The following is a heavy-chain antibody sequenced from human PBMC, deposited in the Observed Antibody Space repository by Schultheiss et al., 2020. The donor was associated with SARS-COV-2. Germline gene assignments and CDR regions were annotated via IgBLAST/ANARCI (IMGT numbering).Heavy chain of an antibody. J-gene: IGHJ5*02. V-gene: IGHV1-18*04. Sequence: GESLKISCKASGYTFTSYYMYWVRQAPGQGLEWMGWISAYNGNTNYAQKFQGRVTMTRDTSTSTVYMELSSLRSEDTAVYYCARRMAAAWFDPWGQGTLVTVSS. CDR3: ARRMAAAWFDP. CDR1: GYTFTSYY. CDR2: ISAYNGNT. D-gene: IGHD5-24*01.